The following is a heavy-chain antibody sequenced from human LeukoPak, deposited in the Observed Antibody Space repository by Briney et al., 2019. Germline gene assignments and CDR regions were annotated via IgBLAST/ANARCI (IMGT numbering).Heavy chain of an antibody. V-gene: IGHV3-23*01. CDR1: GFNIRSLD. D-gene: IGHD1-14*01. CDR3: AKDRTRYGFDP. Sequence: GGSLRLSCAASGFNIRSLDMNWVRQAPGKGLEWVSAISGSGGSTYYADSVKGRFTISRDNSKNTLYLQMNSLRAEDTAVYYCAKDRTRYGFDPWGQGTLVTVSS. CDR2: ISGSGGST. J-gene: IGHJ5*02.